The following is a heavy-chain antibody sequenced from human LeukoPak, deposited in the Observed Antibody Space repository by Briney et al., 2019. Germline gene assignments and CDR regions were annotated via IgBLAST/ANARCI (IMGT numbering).Heavy chain of an antibody. J-gene: IGHJ5*02. Sequence: GGSLRLSCAASGFTFSSYGMHWVRQAPGQGLEWVSAISGSGGNTYYADSVKGRFTVSRDNSKNTLYLQINSLRAEDTAVYYCAKVRYYYTSGTPNWFDPWGQGTLVTVSS. D-gene: IGHD3-10*01. CDR3: AKVRYYYTSGTPNWFDP. V-gene: IGHV3-23*01. CDR1: GFTFSSYG. CDR2: ISGSGGNT.